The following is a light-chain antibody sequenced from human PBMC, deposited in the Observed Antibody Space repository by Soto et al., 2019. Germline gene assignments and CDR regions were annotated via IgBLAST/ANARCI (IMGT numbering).Light chain of an antibody. CDR2: DAS. J-gene: IGKJ1*01. Sequence: DIQMTQSPSSLSASVGDRVTITCRASQDIANYLAWYQQKPGKVPKVLIYDASTLQPGVPSRFSGSGSGTDFTLSISSLQPEDVATYYCQKYNSAPRAWTFGQGTKVEIK. V-gene: IGKV1-27*01. CDR1: QDIANY. CDR3: QKYNSAPRAWT.